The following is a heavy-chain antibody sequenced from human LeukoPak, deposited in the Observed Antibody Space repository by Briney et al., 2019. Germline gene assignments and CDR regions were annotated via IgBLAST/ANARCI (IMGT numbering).Heavy chain of an antibody. J-gene: IGHJ4*02. Sequence: ASVKVSCKASGYTFTSYDINWVRQATGQGLEWMGWMNPNSGNTGYAQKFQGRVTMTRDMSTSTVYMELSSLRSEDTAVYYCARSDSSSAGIDYWGQGTLVTVSS. CDR3: ARSDSSSAGIDY. V-gene: IGHV1-8*02. D-gene: IGHD6-6*01. CDR1: GYTFTSYD. CDR2: MNPNSGNT.